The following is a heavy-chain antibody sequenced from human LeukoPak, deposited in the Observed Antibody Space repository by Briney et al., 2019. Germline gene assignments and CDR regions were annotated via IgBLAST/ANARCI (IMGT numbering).Heavy chain of an antibody. CDR2: IRYDGSNT. V-gene: IGHV3-30*02. Sequence: VGSLRLSCAASVFTFTACAMHSVRQAPRKGLERVAYIRYDGSNTNYADPVKGRFTISRDNSKDMLYLQMNSLRPEDTAVYYCSKGDDYGATTRLPKYNWFDPWGQGTLVTVSS. CDR1: VFTFTACA. D-gene: IGHD4/OR15-4a*01. CDR3: SKGDDYGATTRLPKYNWFDP. J-gene: IGHJ5*02.